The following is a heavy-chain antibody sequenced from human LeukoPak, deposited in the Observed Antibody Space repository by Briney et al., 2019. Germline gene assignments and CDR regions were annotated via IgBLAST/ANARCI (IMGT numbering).Heavy chain of an antibody. V-gene: IGHV3-21*01. Sequence: GGSLRLSCAASGFTFSSYSMNWVRQAPGKGLEWVSSISSTSGQINYADSVKGRFTISRDSAKNSLYLQMNSLRAEDTAVYYCARAPTRDPYFDYWGHGTLVTVSS. J-gene: IGHJ4*01. CDR2: ISSTSGQI. CDR1: GFTFSSYS. CDR3: ARAPTRDPYFDY.